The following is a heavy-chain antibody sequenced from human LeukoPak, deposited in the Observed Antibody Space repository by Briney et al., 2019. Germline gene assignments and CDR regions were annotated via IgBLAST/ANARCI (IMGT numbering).Heavy chain of an antibody. J-gene: IGHJ4*02. CDR3: ARDPGGGSTIFDY. CDR2: TYYRSKWYY. V-gene: IGHV6-1*01. D-gene: IGHD1-26*01. Sequence: SQTLSLTCAISGDSVSSNSAAWNWIRQSPSRGLEWLGRTYYRSKWYYDYAVAVKSRISINPDTSKNQFSLQLSSVTPEDTAMYYCARDPGGGSTIFDYWGQGTLVTVSS. CDR1: GDSVSSNSAA.